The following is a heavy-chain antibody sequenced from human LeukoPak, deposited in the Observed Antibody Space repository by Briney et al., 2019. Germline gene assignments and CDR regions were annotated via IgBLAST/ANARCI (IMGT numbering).Heavy chain of an antibody. Sequence: GGSLRLSCAASEFTFSSYSMNWVRQAPGKGLEWVSYITNSGNSKSYADSVKGRFTISRDNAKNSLYLQLNSLRAEDTAVYYCARARGGYDFDYWGQGTLVTVSS. CDR3: ARARGGYDFDY. CDR1: EFTFSSYS. V-gene: IGHV3-48*04. CDR2: ITNSGNSK. D-gene: IGHD5-12*01. J-gene: IGHJ4*02.